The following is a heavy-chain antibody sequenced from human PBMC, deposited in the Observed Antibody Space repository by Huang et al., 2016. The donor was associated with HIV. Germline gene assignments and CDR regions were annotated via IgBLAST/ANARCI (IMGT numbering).Heavy chain of an antibody. Sequence: QVQLVESGGGVVRPGRSLRLSCAASRFTFSKFAMHWVRLAAGKGREWIAVIAYDGSSKHYADSVTGRLTISRDNSNNTLYLQMNSLTVEDTAVYYCTKGHYYDTNGYVAFDIWGQGTMVTVSS. CDR2: IAYDGSSK. J-gene: IGHJ3*02. CDR1: RFTFSKFA. CDR3: TKGHYYDTNGYVAFDI. D-gene: IGHD3-22*01. V-gene: IGHV3-30*18.